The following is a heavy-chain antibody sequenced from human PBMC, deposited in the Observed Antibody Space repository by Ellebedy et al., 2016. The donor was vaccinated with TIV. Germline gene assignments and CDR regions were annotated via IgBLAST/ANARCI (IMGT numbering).Heavy chain of an antibody. CDR3: AREGGTYYSAHFDQ. Sequence: PGGSLRLSCAASGFTFSTYPMNWVRQAPGIGLEWVSAIGDDAVATHYADSVKGRFTISRDNFGNMLYLQMNSLGAEDTAVYYCAREGGTYYSAHFDQWGQGTPVTVSS. D-gene: IGHD1-26*01. J-gene: IGHJ4*02. CDR1: GFTFSTYP. CDR2: IGDDAVAT. V-gene: IGHV3-23*01.